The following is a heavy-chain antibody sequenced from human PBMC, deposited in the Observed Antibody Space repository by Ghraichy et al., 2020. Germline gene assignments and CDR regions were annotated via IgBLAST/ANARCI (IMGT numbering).Heavy chain of an antibody. D-gene: IGHD1-7*01. V-gene: IGHV2-5*01. CDR3: AHWELEGRYFQH. Sequence: SGPTLVKPTQTLTLTCTFSGFSLSTSGVGVGWIRQPPGKALEWLALIYWNDDKRYSPSLKSRLTITKDTSKNQVVLTMTNMDPVDTATYHCAHWELEGRYFQHWGQGTLVTVSS. J-gene: IGHJ1*01. CDR1: GFSLSTSGVG. CDR2: IYWNDDK.